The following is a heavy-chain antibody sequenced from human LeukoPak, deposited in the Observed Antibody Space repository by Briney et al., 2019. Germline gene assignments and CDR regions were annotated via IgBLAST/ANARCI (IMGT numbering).Heavy chain of an antibody. Sequence: SVKVSCKASGGSFSNYVITWVRQAPGQGLEWMGRIIPVLGVSNFARTFQGRVTMTEDTSTDTAYMELSSLRSEDTAVYYCATEGYCSSTSCWRGFGHWGQGTLVTVSS. V-gene: IGHV1-69*04. J-gene: IGHJ4*02. CDR2: IIPVLGVS. D-gene: IGHD2-2*01. CDR1: GGSFSNYV. CDR3: ATEGYCSSTSCWRGFGH.